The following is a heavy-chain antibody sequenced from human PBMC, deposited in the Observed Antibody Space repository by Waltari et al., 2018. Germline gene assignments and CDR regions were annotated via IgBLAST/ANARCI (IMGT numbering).Heavy chain of an antibody. V-gene: IGHV4-30-2*01. J-gene: IGHJ3*02. Sequence: QLQLQESGSGLVKPSQTLSLTCAVSGGSISSGGYSWSWIRQPPGKGLEWIGYIYHSGSTYYNPSLKRRVTISVDRSKNQFSLKLSSVTAADTAVYYCARANYYDSDAFDIWGQGTMVTVSS. CDR1: GGSISSGGYS. CDR2: IYHSGST. CDR3: ARANYYDSDAFDI. D-gene: IGHD3-22*01.